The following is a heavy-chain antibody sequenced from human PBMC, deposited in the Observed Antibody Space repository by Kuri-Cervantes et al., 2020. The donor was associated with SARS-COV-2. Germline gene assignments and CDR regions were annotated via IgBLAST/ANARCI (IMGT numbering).Heavy chain of an antibody. Sequence: GESLKISCAASGFTFSSYSMNWVRQAPGKGQEWVSSISSSSSYIYYADSVKGRFTISRDNAKNSLYLQMNSLRAEDTAVYYCATEHRGSYGPMKYYYMDVWGKGTTVTVSS. CDR3: ATEHRGSYGPMKYYYMDV. J-gene: IGHJ6*03. CDR2: ISSSSSYI. D-gene: IGHD1-26*01. V-gene: IGHV3-21*01. CDR1: GFTFSSYS.